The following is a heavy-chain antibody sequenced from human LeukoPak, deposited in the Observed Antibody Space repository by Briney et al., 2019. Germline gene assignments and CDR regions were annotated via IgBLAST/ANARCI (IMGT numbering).Heavy chain of an antibody. CDR2: IHCSGST. V-gene: IGHV4-39*01. CDR3: ARRLGALDF. J-gene: IGHJ4*02. D-gene: IGHD1-26*01. Sequence: PSETLSLTCSVSGGSISNIIYYWAWVRLPPGKGLEWIGSIHCSGSTYYNPSLNSRVTISADTSKNQFSLRLNFVTAADTAVSYCARRLGALDFWGQGALVTVSS. CDR1: GGSISNIIYY.